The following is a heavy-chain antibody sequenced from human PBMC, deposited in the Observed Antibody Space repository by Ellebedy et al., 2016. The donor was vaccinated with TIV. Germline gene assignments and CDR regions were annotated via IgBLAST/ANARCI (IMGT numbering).Heavy chain of an antibody. CDR2: ISGSGGST. Sequence: GESLKISXAASGFTFSSYAMSWVRQAPGKGLEWVSAISGSGGSTYYADSVKGRFTISRDNSKNTLYLQMNSLRAEDTAVYYCAKDLQKGYCSGGSCFQRDYWGQGTLVTVSS. CDR1: GFTFSSYA. CDR3: AKDLQKGYCSGGSCFQRDY. D-gene: IGHD2-15*01. J-gene: IGHJ4*02. V-gene: IGHV3-23*01.